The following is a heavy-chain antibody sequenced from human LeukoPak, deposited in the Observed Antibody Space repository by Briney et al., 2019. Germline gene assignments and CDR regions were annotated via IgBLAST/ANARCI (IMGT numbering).Heavy chain of an antibody. V-gene: IGHV4-38-2*01. CDR2: IYHSGST. J-gene: IGHJ3*02. CDR1: GYSISNCYY. D-gene: IGHD5-12*01. CDR3: ARPAPSWATPNHFAFDI. Sequence: PSETLSLTCAVSGYSISNCYYWGWLRQPPGKGLEWIGIIYHSGSTYYNSSLKSRFTISVDTSKNTLSLKLSSMTAADTAVYYCARPAPSWATPNHFAFDICGQGTMVTVSS.